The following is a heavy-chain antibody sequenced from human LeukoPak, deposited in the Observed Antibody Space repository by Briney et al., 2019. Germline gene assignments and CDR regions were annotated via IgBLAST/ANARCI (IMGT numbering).Heavy chain of an antibody. CDR2: IWFDGSNK. Sequence: GGSLRLSCAASGFTFSRYGIHWVRQAPGKGLEWVAVIWFDGSNKYYADSVKGRFTISRDNSRNTLYLQMNSLTAEEDTAAYYCAKDLVPYCSSSTCLGNFDYWGQGTLVTVSS. CDR3: AKDLVPYCSSSTCLGNFDY. V-gene: IGHV3-33*06. J-gene: IGHJ4*02. D-gene: IGHD2-2*01. CDR1: GFTFSRYG.